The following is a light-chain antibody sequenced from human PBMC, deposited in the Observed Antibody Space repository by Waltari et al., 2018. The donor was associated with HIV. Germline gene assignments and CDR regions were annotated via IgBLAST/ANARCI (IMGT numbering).Light chain of an antibody. J-gene: IGLJ3*02. V-gene: IGLV2-11*01. CDR3: CSYAGAYTFWV. CDR1: SSDVGGYDY. Sequence: QSALTQPRSVSGSPGQSVTISCTGTSSDVGGYDYVSWYQQHPGKAPRLMMYDVTKRSSGVRDRFSGSKSGNTASLTIAGLQAEDEAEYYCCSYAGAYTFWVFGGGTQLTVL. CDR2: DVT.